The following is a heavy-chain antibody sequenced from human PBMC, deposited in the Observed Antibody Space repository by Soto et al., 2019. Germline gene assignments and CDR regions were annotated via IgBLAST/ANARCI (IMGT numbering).Heavy chain of an antibody. J-gene: IGHJ4*02. CDR2: ISCGGGAT. CDR1: GFTFSRNA. Sequence: EVQLLESGGGLVQPGGSLRLSCAASGFTFSRNAMSWVRQAPGKGLEWVSGISCGGGATYYADSVKGRFTISRDNSKNTLYRQMNSLRAEDTAIYSCAQSEPYGSGSYYFDYWGQGTLVTVSS. CDR3: AQSEPYGSGSYYFDY. V-gene: IGHV3-23*01. D-gene: IGHD1-26*01.